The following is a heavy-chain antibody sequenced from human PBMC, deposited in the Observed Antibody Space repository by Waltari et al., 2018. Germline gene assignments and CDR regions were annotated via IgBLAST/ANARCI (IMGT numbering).Heavy chain of an antibody. J-gene: IGHJ4*02. V-gene: IGHV4-34*01. CDR2: INHSGST. D-gene: IGHD3-3*01. Sequence: QVQLQQWGAGLLKPSETLSLTCAVYGGSFSGYYWRWIRHPPGKGLEWIGEINHSGSTNYNPSLKSRVTISVDTSKNQFSLKLSSVTAADTAVYYCARGRRDFWSGSNPFDYWGQGTLVTVSS. CDR1: GGSFSGYY. CDR3: ARGRRDFWSGSNPFDY.